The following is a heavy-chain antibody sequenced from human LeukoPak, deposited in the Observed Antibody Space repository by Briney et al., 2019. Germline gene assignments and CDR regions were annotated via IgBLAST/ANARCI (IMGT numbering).Heavy chain of an antibody. D-gene: IGHD3-10*02. CDR1: GYTFTNYV. J-gene: IGHJ5*02. CDR3: ARGFYVPGITYDWFDP. Sequence: ASVKVSCMASGYTFTNYVIHWVRQAPGQRLEWMGWIHTGNGNTEYSQKFQGRVTFTRDTSTSTVYMELSSLRSEDTAVYYCARGFYVPGITYDWFDPWGQGTLVTVSS. CDR2: IHTGNGNT. V-gene: IGHV1-3*04.